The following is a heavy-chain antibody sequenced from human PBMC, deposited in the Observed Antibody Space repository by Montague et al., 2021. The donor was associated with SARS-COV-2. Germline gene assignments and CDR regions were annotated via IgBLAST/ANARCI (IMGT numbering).Heavy chain of an antibody. CDR3: ARRSLGYCSGGSCYSAFDP. V-gene: IGHV4-59*01. CDR2: IYYSGST. J-gene: IGHJ5*02. Sequence: SETLSLTCTVSGGSISSYYWSWIRQPPGKGLEWIGYIYYSGSTNYNPSLKSRVTISVDTSKNQFSLKLSSVTAADTAVYYCARRSLGYCSGGSCYSAFDPWGQGTLVTVFS. D-gene: IGHD2-15*01. CDR1: GGSISSYY.